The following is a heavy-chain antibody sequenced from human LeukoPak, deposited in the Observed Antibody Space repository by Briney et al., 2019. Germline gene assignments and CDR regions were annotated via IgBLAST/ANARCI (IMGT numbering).Heavy chain of an antibody. V-gene: IGHV3-7*01. CDR3: ARVDSSSWYCVGY. CDR1: GFTFGIYW. D-gene: IGHD6-13*01. Sequence: GGSLRLSCTGSGFTFGIYWLSWVRQAPGKGLEWVANIKEDGSGKYYLDSVKGRFTISRDNANNSLYLQMNSLRAEDTAVYYCARVDSSSWYCVGYWGQGTLVTVSS. CDR2: IKEDGSGK. J-gene: IGHJ4*02.